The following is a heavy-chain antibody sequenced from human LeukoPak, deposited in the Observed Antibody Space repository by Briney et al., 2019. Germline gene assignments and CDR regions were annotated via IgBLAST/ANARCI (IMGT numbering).Heavy chain of an antibody. CDR2: IYDNGNT. D-gene: IGHD5-18*01. Sequence: PSETLSLTCTVSGASIIRYYWTWIRQPPGKGLEWIGYIYDNGNTNYNPSLKSRVTISVDTSKNQFSLKLSSVTAADTAVYYCARRSGYGYGYDYWGQGTLVTVSS. V-gene: IGHV4-59*08. CDR3: ARRSGYGYGYDY. J-gene: IGHJ4*02. CDR1: GASIIRYY.